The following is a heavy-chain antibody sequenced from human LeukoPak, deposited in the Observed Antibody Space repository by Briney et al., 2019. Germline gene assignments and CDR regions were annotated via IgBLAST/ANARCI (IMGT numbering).Heavy chain of an antibody. D-gene: IGHD3-22*01. CDR3: AREDIDYYETSAYYSY. Sequence: GGSLKLSCAASGFTFSNYEVNWVRQAPGKGLEWVSYISSSGSSIYYADSVKGRFTISRDNAKNSLYLQMDSLRAEDTAVYYCAREDIDYYETSAYYSYWGQGTLVTVSS. V-gene: IGHV3-48*03. CDR2: ISSSGSSI. J-gene: IGHJ4*02. CDR1: GFTFSNYE.